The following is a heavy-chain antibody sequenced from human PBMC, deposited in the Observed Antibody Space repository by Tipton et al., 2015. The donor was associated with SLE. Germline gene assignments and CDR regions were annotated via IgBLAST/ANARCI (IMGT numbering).Heavy chain of an antibody. CDR3: ARVAPGGYYFDY. Sequence: TLSLTCTVSGGSIRISSYYWGWIRQPPGKGLEWIGNIFYSGNTYYNPSLKSRVTISVDTSKNQFSLKLNSLTAADTAVYYCARVAPGGYYFDYWGQGTLVTVSS. CDR1: GGSIRISSYY. J-gene: IGHJ4*02. CDR2: IFYSGNT. D-gene: IGHD5-12*01. V-gene: IGHV4-39*02.